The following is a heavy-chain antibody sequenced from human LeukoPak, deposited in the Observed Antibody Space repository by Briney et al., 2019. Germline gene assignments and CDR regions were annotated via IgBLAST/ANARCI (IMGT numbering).Heavy chain of an antibody. V-gene: IGHV1-2*04. CDR2: INPNSGGT. D-gene: IGHD6-13*01. Sequence: GASVKVSCKASGYTFTGYYMHWVRQAPGQGLEWMGWINPNSGGTNYAQKFQDWVTMTRDTSISTAYMELSRLRSDDTAVYYCARGEGIAAAGVDYWGQGTLVTVSS. J-gene: IGHJ4*02. CDR3: ARGEGIAAAGVDY. CDR1: GYTFTGYY.